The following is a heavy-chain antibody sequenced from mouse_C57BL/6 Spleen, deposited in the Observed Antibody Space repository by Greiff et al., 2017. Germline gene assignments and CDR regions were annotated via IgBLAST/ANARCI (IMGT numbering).Heavy chain of an antibody. J-gene: IGHJ4*01. D-gene: IGHD2-3*01. Sequence: EVKLVESGGGLVQPGGSLKLSCAASGFTFSDYYMYWVRQTPEKRLEWVAYISNGGGSTYYPETVKGRFTISRDTAKNTLYLKMIRLKSEDTAMYNCERHPRWFYYAMDYWGQGTSVTVSS. CDR3: ERHPRWFYYAMDY. CDR1: GFTFSDYY. V-gene: IGHV5-12*01. CDR2: ISNGGGST.